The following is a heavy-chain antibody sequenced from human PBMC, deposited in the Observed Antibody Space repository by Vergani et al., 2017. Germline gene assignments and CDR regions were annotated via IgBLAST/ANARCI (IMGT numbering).Heavy chain of an antibody. CDR2: IYNTGTL. V-gene: IGHV4-59*01. CDR3: ARGEYYDSSGYYPFDY. Sequence: QVQLQESGPGVVKPSETLSLTCSVSGGFMPGFYWSWIRQSPGKRLEWIGYIYNTGTLKYNPSLKSRVTISIDTSKNQFSLNLTSVTAADTAVYYCARGEYYDSSGYYPFDYWGQGTLVTVSS. CDR1: GGFMPGFY. D-gene: IGHD3-22*01. J-gene: IGHJ4*02.